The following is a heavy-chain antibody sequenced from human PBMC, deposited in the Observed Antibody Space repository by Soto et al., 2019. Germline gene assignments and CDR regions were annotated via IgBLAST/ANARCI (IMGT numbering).Heavy chain of an antibody. J-gene: IGHJ2*01. D-gene: IGHD5-12*01. Sequence: SETLSLTCTVSGGSISSGYWSWLRQSPGEGLEWIGHISNTGTTNYSPSLKSRVFMSVDTSKTQISLKVSSVNAADTAVYYCARGTRSNSGYEPDWYF. CDR2: ISNTGTT. CDR3: ARGTRSNSGYEPDWYF. CDR1: GGSISSGY. V-gene: IGHV4-59*01.